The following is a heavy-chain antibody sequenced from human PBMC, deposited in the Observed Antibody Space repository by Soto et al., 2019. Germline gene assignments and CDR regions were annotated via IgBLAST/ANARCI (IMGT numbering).Heavy chain of an antibody. CDR1: GFTFSTYW. V-gene: IGHV3-7*05. Sequence: EVQLVESGGGLVQPGGSLRLSCAASGFTFSTYWMSWVRQAPGKGLEWVAIIKDDGGDEHYLEAVRGRFTISRDNAKKSLYLGLDRLRGENTGVFFCAGGSGGISDSWCQGTLVTVSS. CDR2: IKDDGGDE. D-gene: IGHD2-15*01. CDR3: AGGSGGISDS. J-gene: IGHJ4*02.